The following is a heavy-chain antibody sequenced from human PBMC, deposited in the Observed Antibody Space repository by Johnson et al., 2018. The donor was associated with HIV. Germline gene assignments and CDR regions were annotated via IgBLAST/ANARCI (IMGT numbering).Heavy chain of an antibody. V-gene: IGHV3-7*01. CDR3: ARVRASGWGSYPNDAFDI. CDR2: INQDGSEK. J-gene: IGHJ3*02. CDR1: GFTFDDYG. Sequence: VQLVESGGGVVRPGGSLRLSCAVSGFTFDDYGMTWVRQAPGKGLEWVANINQDGSEKDYVDSVKGRFTISRDIAKNSLYLQMSGLRAEDTAVYYCARVRASGWGSYPNDAFDIWGQGTMVTVSS. D-gene: IGHD3-16*02.